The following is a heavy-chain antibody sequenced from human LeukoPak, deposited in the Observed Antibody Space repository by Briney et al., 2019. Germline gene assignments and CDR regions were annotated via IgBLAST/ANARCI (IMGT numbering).Heavy chain of an antibody. J-gene: IGHJ3*02. D-gene: IGHD6-13*01. CDR3: ARSGYSSSWYDQAFDI. V-gene: IGHV4-30-4*08. CDR1: GGSISSGDYY. CDR2: IYYSGST. Sequence: PSQTLSLTCTVSGGSISSGDYYWSWIRQPPGKGLEWIGYIYYSGSTYYNPSLKSRVTISVDTSKNQFSLKLSSVTAADTAVYYCARSGYSSSWYDQAFDIWGQGTMVTVSS.